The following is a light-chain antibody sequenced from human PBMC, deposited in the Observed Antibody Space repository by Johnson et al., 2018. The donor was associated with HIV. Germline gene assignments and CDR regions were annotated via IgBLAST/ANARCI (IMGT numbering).Light chain of an antibody. CDR2: ENN. CDR1: SSNIGNNY. J-gene: IGLJ1*01. V-gene: IGLV1-51*02. Sequence: QSVLTQSPSVSAAPGQKVTISCSGSSSNIGNNYVSWYQQLPGTAPKLLIYENNKRPSGIPYRFSGFKSGTSAPLGITGLKTGDEADYYCGTWDSSLSAGYVFGTGTKVTVL. CDR3: GTWDSSLSAGYV.